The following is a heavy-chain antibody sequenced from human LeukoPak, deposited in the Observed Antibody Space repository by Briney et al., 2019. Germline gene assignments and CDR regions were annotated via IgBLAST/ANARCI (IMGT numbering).Heavy chain of an antibody. Sequence: PGGSLRLSCAASGFTFSDYAMNWVRQAPGKGLEWVSRISGRGSTTYYADAVKGRLTISRDDPHNTLYLQMNSLRAEDTAVYFCARGGVDYYGSGTYYLMYYFDYWGQGALVTVSS. D-gene: IGHD3-10*01. CDR2: ISGRGSTT. J-gene: IGHJ4*02. CDR3: ARGGVDYYGSGTYYLMYYFDY. CDR1: GFTFSDYA. V-gene: IGHV3-23*01.